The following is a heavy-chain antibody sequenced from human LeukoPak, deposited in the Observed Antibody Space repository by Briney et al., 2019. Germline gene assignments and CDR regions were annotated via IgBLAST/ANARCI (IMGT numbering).Heavy chain of an antibody. V-gene: IGHV3-30*02. D-gene: IGHD3-9*01. Sequence: GGSLRLSCVSSGFTFSRYGIHWVRQDPGKGLEWVSLIQTDGSTKYYSDSVKGRFTISRDNPKNTVYLQMNSLSTEDTAVYYCAIEISRLVIHAFDLWGQGTMLTVSS. CDR3: AIEISRLVIHAFDL. CDR2: IQTDGSTK. J-gene: IGHJ3*01. CDR1: GFTFSRYG.